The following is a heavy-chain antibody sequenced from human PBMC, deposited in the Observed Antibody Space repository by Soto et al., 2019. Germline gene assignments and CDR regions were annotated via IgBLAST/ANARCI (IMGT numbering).Heavy chain of an antibody. D-gene: IGHD4-17*01. J-gene: IGHJ4*02. CDR2: INARTDGGTT. Sequence: PGGSLRLSCAASGFSFAYAQMHWVRQAPGKGLEWLAQINARTDGGTTVYAAPVKGRFTISRDDSENTLSLDMNSLKTEDTAVYYCTRQYMTTVTLFDYWGQGTLVTVSS. CDR3: TRQYMTTVTLFDY. CDR1: GFSFAYAQ. V-gene: IGHV3-15*07.